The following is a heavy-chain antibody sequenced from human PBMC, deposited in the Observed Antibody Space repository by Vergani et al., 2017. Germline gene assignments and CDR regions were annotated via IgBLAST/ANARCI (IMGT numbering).Heavy chain of an antibody. J-gene: IGHJ6*03. CDR2: ILYSGTT. Sequence: QVQLQESGPGVVKPSQTLSLTCAVSGGSISSGDHCWNRIRQRPGKGLEWIGYILYSGTTYDNPSHRSRLTIPVDTSQNQFSLKLRSVTAADTAVYYCARVDTQVPATSHFYCMDVWGKGTTVVVSS. CDR1: GGSISSGDHC. V-gene: IGHV4-31*11. CDR3: ARVDTQVPATSHFYCMDV. D-gene: IGHD6-25*01.